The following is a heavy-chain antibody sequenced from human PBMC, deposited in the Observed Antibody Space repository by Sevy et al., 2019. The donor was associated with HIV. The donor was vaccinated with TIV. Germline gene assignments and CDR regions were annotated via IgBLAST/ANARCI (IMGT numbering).Heavy chain of an antibody. CDR3: ASQDIVVVPAAKNPNDTPDYYYYYGMDV. D-gene: IGHD2-2*01. V-gene: IGHV1-18*01. CDR1: GYTFTSYG. Sequence: ASVKVSCKASGYTFTSYGISWVRQAPGQGLEWMGWISAYNGNTNYAQTLQRRVTMTTDTSTSTAYMELRSLRSDDTAVYHCASQDIVVVPAAKNPNDTPDYYYYYGMDVWGQGTTVTVSS. J-gene: IGHJ6*02. CDR2: ISAYNGNT.